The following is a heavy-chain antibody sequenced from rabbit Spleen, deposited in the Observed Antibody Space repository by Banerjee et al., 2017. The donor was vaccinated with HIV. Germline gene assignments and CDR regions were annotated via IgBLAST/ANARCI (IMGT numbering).Heavy chain of an antibody. D-gene: IGHD7-1*01. V-gene: IGHV1S40*01. CDR3: ARDLVTAIGWNFAL. CDR2: IFTGNSDT. Sequence: QSLEESGGDLVKPEGSLTLTCTASGFSFSSRYFMCWVRQAPGKGLEWIGCIFTGNSDTYYASWVNGRFTISKTSSTTVTLQMTSLTAADTATYFCARDLVTAIGWNFALWGPGTLVTVS. CDR1: GFSFSSRYF. J-gene: IGHJ6*01.